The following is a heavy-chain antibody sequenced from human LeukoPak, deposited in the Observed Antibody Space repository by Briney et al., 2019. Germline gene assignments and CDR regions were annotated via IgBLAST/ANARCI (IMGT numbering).Heavy chain of an antibody. Sequence: SETLSLTCTVSGGSISSYYWSWIRQPPGKGLECIGDIYYSGNTNYNPPLKSRVTISVDTSKNQFSLKLSSVTAADTAVYYCARGTYYYGSGSWNPLYYFDYWGQGTLVTVSS. D-gene: IGHD3-10*01. J-gene: IGHJ4*02. CDR1: GGSISSYY. CDR3: ARGTYYYGSGSWNPLYYFDY. CDR2: IYYSGNT. V-gene: IGHV4-59*08.